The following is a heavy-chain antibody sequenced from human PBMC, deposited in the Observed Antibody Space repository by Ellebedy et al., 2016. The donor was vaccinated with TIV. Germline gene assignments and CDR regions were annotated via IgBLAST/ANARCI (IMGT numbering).Heavy chain of an antibody. CDR2: IYYSGST. CDR3: ARRKAARQESYYYYYYMDV. Sequence: SETLSLXXTVSGGSISSSSYYWGWIRQPPGKGLEWIGSIYYSGSTYYNPSLKSRVTISVDTSKNQFSLKLSSVTAADTAVYYCARRKAARQESYYYYYYMDVWGKGTTVTVSS. J-gene: IGHJ6*03. CDR1: GGSISSSSYY. D-gene: IGHD6-6*01. V-gene: IGHV4-39*07.